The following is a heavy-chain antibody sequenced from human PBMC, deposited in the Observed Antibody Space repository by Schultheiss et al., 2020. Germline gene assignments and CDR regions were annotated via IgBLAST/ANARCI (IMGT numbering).Heavy chain of an antibody. Sequence: GGSLRLSCAASGFTFSSYGMHWVRQAPGKGLEWVAVISYDGSNKYYADSVKGRFTISRDNSKNTLYLQMNSLRAEDTAVYYCAKDLTYCSGGSCYKALDYWGQGTLVTVSS. CDR1: GFTFSSYG. CDR3: AKDLTYCSGGSCYKALDY. J-gene: IGHJ4*02. D-gene: IGHD2-15*01. CDR2: ISYDGSNK. V-gene: IGHV3-30*18.